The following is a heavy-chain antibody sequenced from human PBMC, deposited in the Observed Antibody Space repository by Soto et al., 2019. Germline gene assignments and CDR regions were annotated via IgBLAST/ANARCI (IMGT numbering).Heavy chain of an antibody. D-gene: IGHD6-13*01. V-gene: IGHV3-9*01. CDR2: ISWKSATI. J-gene: IGHJ4*02. CDR1: GFTFNNYP. CDR3: QRGNYFDN. Sequence: EVQLVESGGGLVQPGRPLRLSCAASGFTFNNYPMHWVRQAPGKGLEWVSGISWKSATIVYADSVKGRFTISRDNAKNSLYLQMNSLRTEDTALYYCQRGNYFDNWGQGALVTVSS.